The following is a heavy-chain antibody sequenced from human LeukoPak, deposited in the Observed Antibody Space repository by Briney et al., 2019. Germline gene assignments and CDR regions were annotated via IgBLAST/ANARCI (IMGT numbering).Heavy chain of an antibody. J-gene: IGHJ3*02. Sequence: GGPLRLSCAASGFTFGSYGMHWVRQAPGKGLEWVAFIRYDGSNKYYADSVKGRFTISRDNSKNTLYLQMNSLRAEDTAVYYCAKDRAIFGVVDAFDIWGQGTMVTVSS. CDR2: IRYDGSNK. D-gene: IGHD3-3*01. V-gene: IGHV3-30*02. CDR3: AKDRAIFGVVDAFDI. CDR1: GFTFGSYG.